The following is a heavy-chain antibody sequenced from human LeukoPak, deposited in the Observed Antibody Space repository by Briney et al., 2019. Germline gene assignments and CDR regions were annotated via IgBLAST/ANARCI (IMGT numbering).Heavy chain of an antibody. CDR3: ASPAPTSRSRFSGFDY. D-gene: IGHD3-10*01. J-gene: IGHJ4*02. V-gene: IGHV4-39*01. Sequence: SETLSLTCTVSGGSISSSSYYWGWIRQPAGKGLEWIGSIYYSGSTYYNPSLKSRVTISVDTSKNQFSLKLSSVTAADTAVYYCASPAPTSRSRFSGFDYWGQGTLVTVSS. CDR1: GGSISSSSYY. CDR2: IYYSGST.